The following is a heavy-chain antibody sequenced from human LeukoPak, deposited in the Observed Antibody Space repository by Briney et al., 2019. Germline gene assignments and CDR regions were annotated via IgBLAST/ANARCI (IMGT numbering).Heavy chain of an antibody. CDR3: ARDSSGWSSVDY. D-gene: IGHD6-19*01. CDR1: GGSISSGNYY. CDR2: IYDSGST. V-gene: IGHV4-31*03. J-gene: IGHJ4*02. Sequence: PSQTLSLTCNVSGGSISSGNYYWSWIRQHPGKGLEWIGYIYDSGSTHYNPPLKSRVTISADTSKNQFSLNMSSVTAADTAVYYCARDSSGWSSVDYWGQGTLVTVSS.